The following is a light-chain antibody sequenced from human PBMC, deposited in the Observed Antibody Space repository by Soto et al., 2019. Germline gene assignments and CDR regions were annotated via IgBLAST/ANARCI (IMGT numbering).Light chain of an antibody. J-gene: IGKJ1*01. CDR3: LQDYNYPLT. CDR2: KAS. V-gene: IGKV1-5*03. CDR1: QSISNW. Sequence: DIHMTQSPSTLSASVGDRFIITCRASQSISNWLAWYQQKPGKAPNLLIYKASSLKSGVPSRFSGSGSGTDFTLTISSLQPEDFATYYCLQDYNYPLTFGQGTKVDIK.